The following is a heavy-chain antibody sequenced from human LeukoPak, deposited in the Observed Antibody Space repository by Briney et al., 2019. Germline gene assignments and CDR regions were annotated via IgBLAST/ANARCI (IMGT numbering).Heavy chain of an antibody. CDR2: IYYSGST. CDR1: GGSISSGDYY. J-gene: IGHJ4*02. D-gene: IGHD4-17*01. V-gene: IGHV4-30-4*01. Sequence: SETLSHTCTVSGGSISSGDYYWSWIRQPPGKGLEWIGYIYYSGSTYYNPSLKSRVTISVDTSKNQFSLKLSSVTAADTAVYYCARGKTTVTTFTDFDYWGQGTLVTVSS. CDR3: ARGKTTVTTFTDFDY.